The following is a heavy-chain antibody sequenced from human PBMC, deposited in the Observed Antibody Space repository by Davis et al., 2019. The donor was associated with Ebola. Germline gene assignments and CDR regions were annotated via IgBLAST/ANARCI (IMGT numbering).Heavy chain of an antibody. Sequence: ASVKVSCKASGYTFTSYAMHWVRQAPGQRLEWMGWINVGNGNTKYSQKFQGRVIITRDTSASTAYMELSSLRSEDTAVYYCARDGNIQLWTVYRSSSTPYYYYYYMDVWGKGTTVTVSS. V-gene: IGHV1-3*01. CDR1: GYTFTSYA. D-gene: IGHD5-18*01. CDR2: INVGNGNT. CDR3: ARDGNIQLWTVYRSSSTPYYYYYYMDV. J-gene: IGHJ6*03.